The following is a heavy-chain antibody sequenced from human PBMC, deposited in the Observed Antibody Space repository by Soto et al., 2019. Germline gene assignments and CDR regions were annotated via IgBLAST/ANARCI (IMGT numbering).Heavy chain of an antibody. CDR3: ASDSGYDLTIDY. J-gene: IGHJ4*02. V-gene: IGHV3-74*01. D-gene: IGHD5-12*01. CDR1: GFTFSSYW. Sequence: GGSLRLSCAASGFTFSSYWMHWGRQAPGKGLVWVSRINSDGSSTSYADSVKGRFTISRDNAKNTLYLQMNSLRAEDTAVYYCASDSGYDLTIDYWGQGTLVTVSS. CDR2: INSDGSST.